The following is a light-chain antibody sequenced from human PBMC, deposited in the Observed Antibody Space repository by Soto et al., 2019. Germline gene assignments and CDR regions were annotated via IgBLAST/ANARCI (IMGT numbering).Light chain of an antibody. CDR1: QSVRSY. J-gene: IGKJ4*01. V-gene: IGKV3-11*01. Sequence: EIVLTQSPATLSLSPGERATLSCRASQSVRSYLVWYQQKPGQTPRLLIYDASTRATGIPARFSGSGSGTDFTLTISSLEPGDFAVYYCQQRDAWPLTFGGGTKVDIK. CDR2: DAS. CDR3: QQRDAWPLT.